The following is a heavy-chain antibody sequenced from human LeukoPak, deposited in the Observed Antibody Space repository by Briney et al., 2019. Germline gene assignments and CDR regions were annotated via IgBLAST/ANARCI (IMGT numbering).Heavy chain of an antibody. V-gene: IGHV3-21*01. CDR3: ASSITMIVAPMP. Sequence: GGSLRLSCAASGFTFSSYSMNWVRQAPGKGLEWVSSISSSSSYIYYADSVKGRSTISRDNAKNSLYLQMNSLRAEDTAVYYCASSITMIVAPMPWGQGTLVTVSS. CDR1: GFTFSSYS. CDR2: ISSSSSYI. D-gene: IGHD3-22*01. J-gene: IGHJ4*02.